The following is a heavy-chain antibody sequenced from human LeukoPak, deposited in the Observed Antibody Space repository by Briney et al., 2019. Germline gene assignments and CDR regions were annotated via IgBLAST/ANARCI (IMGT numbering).Heavy chain of an antibody. Sequence: GGSLRLSCEVSGFIFSSYWMSWVRQAPGKGLEWVGNINQEGSERNHGDSVNGRFTISRDNAENSLYLQMNRLRAEDTAVYYCARIIGAFGTYRYDSWGQGTLVSVSS. V-gene: IGHV3-7*01. J-gene: IGHJ4*02. CDR2: INQEGSER. D-gene: IGHD3-16*02. CDR3: ARIIGAFGTYRYDS. CDR1: GFIFSSYW.